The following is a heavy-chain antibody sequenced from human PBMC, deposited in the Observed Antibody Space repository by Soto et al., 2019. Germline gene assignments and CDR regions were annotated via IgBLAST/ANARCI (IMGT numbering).Heavy chain of an antibody. J-gene: IGHJ4*02. Sequence: SGPTLVNPTQTLTLTCTFSGFSLSTTGMCVSWIRQPPGKALGWLALIDWADDKYYSTSLKTRLTISKDTSKHQVILTITNVEPVDTATYFCSRAVGGFTYGYPDYGGQGTLVTVSS. D-gene: IGHD5-18*01. V-gene: IGHV2-70*01. CDR3: SRAVGGFTYGYPDY. CDR2: IDWADDK. CDR1: GFSLSTTGMC.